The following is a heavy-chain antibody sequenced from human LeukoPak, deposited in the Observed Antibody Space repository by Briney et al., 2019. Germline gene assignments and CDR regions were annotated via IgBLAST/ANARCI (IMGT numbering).Heavy chain of an antibody. CDR1: GGSMSSSPYY. CDR3: ARRGALGNFVDY. CDR2: IYYSGST. J-gene: IGHJ4*02. V-gene: IGHV4-39*01. Sequence: PSETLSLTCTVSGGSMSSSPYYWGWIRQPPGKGLEWIGGIYYSGSTYYNPSLEGRVTTSVDTSKNQFSLKPTSVTAADTAVYFCARRGALGNFVDYWGQGTLVTVSS. D-gene: IGHD1-7*01.